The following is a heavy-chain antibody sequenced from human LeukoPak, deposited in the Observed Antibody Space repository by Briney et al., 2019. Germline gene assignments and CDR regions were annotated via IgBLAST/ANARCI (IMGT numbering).Heavy chain of an antibody. D-gene: IGHD3-16*01. Sequence: PSETLSLTCAVYGGSFNGYYWNWIRHSPGKGLEWIVEINNSGSTNYNPSLKSRVTISVETSTKQFSLNLNAVTAADTAIYYCARRQLIRGRDYYYMDIWGNGTTVIVSS. V-gene: IGHV4-34*01. CDR2: INNSGST. CDR1: GGSFNGYY. CDR3: ARRQLIRGRDYYYMDI. J-gene: IGHJ6*03.